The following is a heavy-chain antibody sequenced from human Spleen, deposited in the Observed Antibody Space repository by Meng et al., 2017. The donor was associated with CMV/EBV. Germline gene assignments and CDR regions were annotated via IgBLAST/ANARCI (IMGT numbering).Heavy chain of an antibody. CDR2: INSDGSST. CDR1: GFTFSTYW. J-gene: IGHJ4*02. CDR3: AREGEYCSGGSCYSQTYYFDY. D-gene: IGHD2-15*01. V-gene: IGHV3-74*01. Sequence: GGSLRLSCAASGFTFSTYWMHWVRQAPGKGLMWVSRINSDGSSTSYADSVKGRFTISRDNAKNTLYLQMNSLRAEDTAVYYCAREGEYCSGGSCYSQTYYFDYWGQGTLVTVSS.